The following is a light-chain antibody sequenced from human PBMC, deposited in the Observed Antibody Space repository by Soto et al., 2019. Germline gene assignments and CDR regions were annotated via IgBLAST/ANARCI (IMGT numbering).Light chain of an antibody. CDR3: CSYAGSYVV. CDR2: DVT. V-gene: IGLV2-11*01. CDR1: SSDVGGYDF. J-gene: IGLJ2*01. Sequence: QPVLTQPRSVSGSPGQSVAISCTGTSSDVGGYDFVSWYQQYPGKAPKLMIFDVTQRPSGVPDRFSGSKSGNTASLTISGLQADDEADYYCCSYAGSYVVFGGGTKLTVL.